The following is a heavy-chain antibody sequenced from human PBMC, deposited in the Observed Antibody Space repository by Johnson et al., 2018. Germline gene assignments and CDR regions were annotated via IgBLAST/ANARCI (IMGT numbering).Heavy chain of an antibody. V-gene: IGHV3-30-3*01. J-gene: IGHJ1*01. CDR2: ISHDGSNK. D-gene: IGHD3-22*01. Sequence: QVQLVQSGGGVVQPGRSLRLSCAASGFTFSSYAMHWVRQAPGKGLEWVAVISHDGSNKYYADSVKGRITISRDNSKNTLYLQMNSLRAEDTAVYYCARARGYYSLYFQHWGQGTLVTVSS. CDR1: GFTFSSYA. CDR3: ARARGYYSLYFQH.